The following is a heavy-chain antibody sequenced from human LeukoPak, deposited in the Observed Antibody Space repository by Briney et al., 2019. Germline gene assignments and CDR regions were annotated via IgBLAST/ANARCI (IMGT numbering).Heavy chain of an antibody. J-gene: IGHJ6*02. D-gene: IGHD3-10*01. V-gene: IGHV1-18*01. CDR3: ARNLGEEHNLYYGLDV. CDR2: ISTHNGNT. Sequence: EASVKVSCKASGYPFTRFAINWVRQAPGQGLEWMGWISTHNGNTKYAETLQGRLTVTTDTSTNTAYMELRGLRSDDTAVYYCARNLGEEHNLYYGLDVWGQGTTVAVSS. CDR1: GYPFTRFA.